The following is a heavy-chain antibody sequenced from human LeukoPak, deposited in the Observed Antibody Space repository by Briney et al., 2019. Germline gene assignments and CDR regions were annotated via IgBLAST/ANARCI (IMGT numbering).Heavy chain of an antibody. CDR3: AKDGRIAVAGSLGGDWFDP. CDR1: GITFSSHA. Sequence: GGSLRLSCAASGITFSSHAMSWVRQAPGKGLEWVSSISGSGDNTYHADSVKGRFTISRDNSKDALYLQMNSLRVEDTAVYYCAKDGRIAVAGSLGGDWFDPWGQGTLVTVSS. J-gene: IGHJ5*02. V-gene: IGHV3-23*01. CDR2: ISGSGDNT. D-gene: IGHD6-19*01.